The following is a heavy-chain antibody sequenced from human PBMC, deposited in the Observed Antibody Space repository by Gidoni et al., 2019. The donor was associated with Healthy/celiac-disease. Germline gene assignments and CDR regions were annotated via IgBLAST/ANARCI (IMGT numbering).Heavy chain of an antibody. V-gene: IGHV4-39*01. CDR3: ASHYYDSSGYYFPWDY. D-gene: IGHD3-22*01. CDR2: IYYSGST. CDR1: GGSISSSSYY. Sequence: QLQLQESGPGLVKPSETLSLTCTVSGGSISSSSYYWGWIRQPPGKGLEWIGSIYYSGSTYYNPSLKSRVTISVDTSKNQFSLKLSSVTAADTAVYYCASHYYDSSGYYFPWDYWGQGTLVTVSS. J-gene: IGHJ4*02.